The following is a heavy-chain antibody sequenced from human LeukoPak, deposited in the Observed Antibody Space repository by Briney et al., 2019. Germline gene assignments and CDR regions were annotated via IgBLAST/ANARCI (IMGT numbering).Heavy chain of an antibody. CDR1: GYTFTSYG. D-gene: IGHD3-22*01. Sequence: ASVKVSCKASGYTFTSYGISWVRQAPGQGLEWMGWMNPNSGNTGYAQKFQGRVTMTRNTSISTAYMELSSLRSEDTAVYYCARATYYYDSSGYYRWFDPWGQGTLVTVSS. J-gene: IGHJ5*02. CDR2: MNPNSGNT. V-gene: IGHV1-8*02. CDR3: ARATYYYDSSGYYRWFDP.